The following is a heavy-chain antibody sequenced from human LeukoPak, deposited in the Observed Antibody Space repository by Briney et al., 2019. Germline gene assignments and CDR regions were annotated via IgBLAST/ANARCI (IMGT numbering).Heavy chain of an antibody. D-gene: IGHD5-12*01. CDR3: ARAWGGYGDTDYYYYGMDV. V-gene: IGHV3-11*01. Sequence: GGSLRLSCAASGFTFSDYYMSRIRQAPGKGLEWVSYISSSGSTIYYADSVKGRFTISRDNAKNSLYLQMNSLRAEDTAVYYCARAWGGYGDTDYYYYGMDVWGQGTTVTVSS. CDR2: ISSSGSTI. J-gene: IGHJ6*02. CDR1: GFTFSDYY.